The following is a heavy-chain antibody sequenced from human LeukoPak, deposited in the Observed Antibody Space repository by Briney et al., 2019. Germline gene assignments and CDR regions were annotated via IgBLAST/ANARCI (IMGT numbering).Heavy chain of an antibody. CDR2: ISGSGGST. Sequence: GGSLRLSCAASGFTFSSYAMSWVRQAPGKGLEWVSAISGSGGSTYYADSVKGRFAISRDNSKNTLCLQMNSLRAGDTAVYYCAKIGPTLRTMVRGVMFPFDYWGQGTLVTVSS. CDR1: GFTFSSYA. CDR3: AKIGPTLRTMVRGVMFPFDY. D-gene: IGHD3-10*01. J-gene: IGHJ4*02. V-gene: IGHV3-23*01.